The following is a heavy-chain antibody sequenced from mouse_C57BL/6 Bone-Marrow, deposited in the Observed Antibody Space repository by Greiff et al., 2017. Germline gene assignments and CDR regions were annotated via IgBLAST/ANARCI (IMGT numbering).Heavy chain of an antibody. J-gene: IGHJ3*01. CDR1: GYTFTNYW. Sequence: VHLVESGAELVRPGTSVKMSCKASGYTFTNYWIGWAKQRPGHGLEWIGDIYPGGGYTNYNEKFKGKATLTADKSSSTAYMQFSSLTSEDSAIYYCARSGYAWFAYWGQGTLVTVSA. D-gene: IGHD3-2*02. V-gene: IGHV1-63*01. CDR3: ARSGYAWFAY. CDR2: IYPGGGYT.